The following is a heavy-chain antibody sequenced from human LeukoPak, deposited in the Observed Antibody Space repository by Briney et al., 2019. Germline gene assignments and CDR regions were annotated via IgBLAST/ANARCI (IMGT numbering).Heavy chain of an antibody. Sequence: SETLSLTCTVSGGSISGGSYFWSWIRQPAGEGLEWIGRVYSSGSTYYNPSLESRVTISVDTSKNQFSLKLSSVTAADTAVYYCAREPLYEGSGYWGQGTLVTVSS. CDR2: VYSSGST. D-gene: IGHD3-3*01. CDR3: AREPLYEGSGY. CDR1: GGSISGGSYF. V-gene: IGHV4-61*02. J-gene: IGHJ4*02.